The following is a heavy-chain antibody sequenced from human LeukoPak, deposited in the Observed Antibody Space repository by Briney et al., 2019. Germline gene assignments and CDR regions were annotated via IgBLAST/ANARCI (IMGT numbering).Heavy chain of an antibody. Sequence: GGSLRLSCAASGFTFSSYEMNWVRQAPGKGLEWVSYISSSGSTIYYADSVKGRFTISRDNAKDSLYLQMNSLRAEDTAVYYCARVLSGYYYDAFDFWGQGTMVTVSS. V-gene: IGHV3-48*03. J-gene: IGHJ3*01. CDR2: ISSSGSTI. CDR3: ARVLSGYYYDAFDF. CDR1: GFTFSSYE. D-gene: IGHD3-22*01.